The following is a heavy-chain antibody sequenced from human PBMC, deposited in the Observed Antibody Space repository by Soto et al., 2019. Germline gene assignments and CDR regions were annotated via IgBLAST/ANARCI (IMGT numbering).Heavy chain of an antibody. CDR2: IYYSGST. D-gene: IGHD3-3*01. CDR3: ARGSLEWLFSWFDP. Sequence: PSETLSLTCTVSGGSISSGDYYWSWIRRPPGKGLEWIGYIYYSGSTYYNPSLKSRVTISVDTSKNQFSLKLSSVTAADTAVYYCARGSLEWLFSWFDPWGQGTLVTVSS. V-gene: IGHV4-30-4*01. CDR1: GGSISSGDYY. J-gene: IGHJ5*02.